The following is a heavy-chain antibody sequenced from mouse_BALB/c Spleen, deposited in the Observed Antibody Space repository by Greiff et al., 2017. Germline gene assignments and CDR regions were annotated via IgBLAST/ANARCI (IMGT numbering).Heavy chain of an antibody. D-gene: IGHD4-1*01. V-gene: IGHV3-6*02. CDR3: ARALTGTYFDY. CDR1: GYSITSGYY. CDR2: ISYDGSN. J-gene: IGHJ2*01. Sequence: EVKLQESGPGLVKPSQSLSLTCSVTGYSITSGYYWNWIRQFPGNKLEWMGYISYDGSNNYNPSLKNRISITRDTSKNQFFLKLNSVTTEDTATYYCARALTGTYFDYWGQGTTLTVSS.